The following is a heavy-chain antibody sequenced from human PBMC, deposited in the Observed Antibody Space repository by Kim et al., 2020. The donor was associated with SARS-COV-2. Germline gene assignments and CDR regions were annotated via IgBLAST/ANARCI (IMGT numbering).Heavy chain of an antibody. CDR3: AREVSGYDPEGVFDY. V-gene: IGHV4-30-2*01. CDR1: GGSISSGGYS. CDR2: IYHSGST. J-gene: IGHJ4*02. D-gene: IGHD5-12*01. Sequence: SETLSLTCAVSGGSISSGGYSWSWIRQPPGKGLEWIGYIYHSGSTYYNPSLKSRVTISVDRSKNQFSLKLSSVTAADTAVYYCAREVSGYDPEGVFDYWGQGTLVTVSS.